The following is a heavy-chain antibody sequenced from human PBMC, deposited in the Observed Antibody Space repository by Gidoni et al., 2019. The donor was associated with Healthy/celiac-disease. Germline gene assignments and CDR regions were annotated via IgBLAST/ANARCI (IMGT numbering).Heavy chain of an antibody. CDR1: GFTFSSYA. CDR3: ARDRIAAAGTDYYYYGMDV. Sequence: QPGRSLRLSCAASGFTFSSYAMHWVRQAPGKGLEWVAVISYDGSNKYYADSVKGRFTISRDNSKNTLYLQMNSLRAEDTAVYYCARDRIAAAGTDYYYYGMDVWGQGTTVTVSS. J-gene: IGHJ6*02. D-gene: IGHD6-13*01. V-gene: IGHV3-30-3*01. CDR2: ISYDGSNK.